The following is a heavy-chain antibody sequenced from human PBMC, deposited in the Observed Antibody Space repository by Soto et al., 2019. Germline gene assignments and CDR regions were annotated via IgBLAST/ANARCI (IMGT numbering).Heavy chain of an antibody. J-gene: IGHJ4*02. D-gene: IGHD2-21*01. Sequence: EVLLLESGGGLVQPGGSLRLSCAASGFSFSNKAMSWVRQAPGKGVEWVSIISGNGVSTYYTDSLKGRFTISRDNSKNMVYLEMNSLRVEDTAVYYCAKENGFQFINLGASGFDYWGQGSLVSVSS. CDR1: GFSFSNKA. CDR2: ISGNGVST. CDR3: AKENGFQFINLGASGFDY. V-gene: IGHV3-23*01.